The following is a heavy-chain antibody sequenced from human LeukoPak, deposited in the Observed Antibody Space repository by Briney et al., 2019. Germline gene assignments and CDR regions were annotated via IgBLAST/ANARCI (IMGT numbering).Heavy chain of an antibody. CDR3: ARRSEYDILTGYGGWFDP. V-gene: IGHV5-51*01. CDR1: GYSFTSYW. Sequence: GESLKISCKGSGYSFTSYWIGWVRQMPGKGLEWMGIIYPGDSDTRYSPSFQGQVTISADRSISTAYLQWSSLKASDTAMYYCARRSEYDILTGYGGWFDPWGQGTLVTVSS. J-gene: IGHJ5*02. D-gene: IGHD3-9*01. CDR2: IYPGDSDT.